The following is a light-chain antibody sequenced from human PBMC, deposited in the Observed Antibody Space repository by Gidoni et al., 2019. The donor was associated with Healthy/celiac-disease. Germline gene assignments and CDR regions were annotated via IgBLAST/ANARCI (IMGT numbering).Light chain of an antibody. CDR1: SSDVGSYNL. V-gene: IGLV2-23*02. CDR2: EVS. CDR3: CSYAGSNNV. Sequence: QSALTPPASVSGSPGQSITISCTGTSSDVGSYNLVSWYQQHPGKAPKLMIYEVSKRPSGVSNRFSGSKSGNTASLTISGLQAEDEADYYCCSYAGSNNVFGSGTKVTVL. J-gene: IGLJ6*01.